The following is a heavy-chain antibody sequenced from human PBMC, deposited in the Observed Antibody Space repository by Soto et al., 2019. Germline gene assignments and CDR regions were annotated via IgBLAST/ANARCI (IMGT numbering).Heavy chain of an antibody. CDR2: ISTHNGNT. V-gene: IGHV1-18*01. CDR1: GYTFIRYG. J-gene: IGHJ5*02. Sequence: QVKLVQSGAEVKKPGASVKVSCKASGYTFIRYGISWVRQAPGQGLEWMGGISTHNGNTYYAQNFQGRVTMTSDTPTSTAYMELRSLGSDATGFYYCVRDEISSAGLDPWGQGTLVTVAS. CDR3: VRDEISSAGLDP.